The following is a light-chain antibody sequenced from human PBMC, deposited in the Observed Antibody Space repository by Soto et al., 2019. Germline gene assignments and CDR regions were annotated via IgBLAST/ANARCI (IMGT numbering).Light chain of an antibody. V-gene: IGKV3-20*01. Sequence: ESMLTQSPGTLSLSPGERATLSCRASQSVDSRFLTWYQQKPGQTPRLLIYGASSRATGIPDRFSGSGSGTDFTPIISRVEPEDSAVYYCLQFGTSPPAFTFGQGTKLEI. CDR1: QSVDSRF. J-gene: IGKJ2*01. CDR2: GAS. CDR3: LQFGTSPPAFT.